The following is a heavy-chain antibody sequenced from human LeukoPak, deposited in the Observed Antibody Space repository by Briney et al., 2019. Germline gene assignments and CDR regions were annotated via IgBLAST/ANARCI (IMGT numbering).Heavy chain of an antibody. Sequence: GGSLRLSCAASGFTFSSYAMSWVRQAPGKGLEWVSAISGSGGSTYYADSVKGRFTISRDNSKNTLYLQMNSLRAEDTAVYYCAKGIAAADPYYYYYMDVWGKGTTVTISS. J-gene: IGHJ6*03. D-gene: IGHD6-13*01. CDR2: ISGSGGST. V-gene: IGHV3-23*01. CDR1: GFTFSSYA. CDR3: AKGIAAADPYYYYYMDV.